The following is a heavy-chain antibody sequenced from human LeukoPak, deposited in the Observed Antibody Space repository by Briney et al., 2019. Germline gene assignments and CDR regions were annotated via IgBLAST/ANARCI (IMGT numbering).Heavy chain of an antibody. Sequence: PSETLSLTCTVSGGSISSGSYYWSWIRQPAGKGLEWIGRIYTSGSTNYNPSLKSRVTISVDTSKNQFSLKLSSVTAADTAVYYCASGGYSSGWPYYYWGQGTLVTVSS. CDR3: ASGGYSSGWPYYY. CDR2: IYTSGST. V-gene: IGHV4-61*02. J-gene: IGHJ4*02. D-gene: IGHD6-19*01. CDR1: GGSISSGSYY.